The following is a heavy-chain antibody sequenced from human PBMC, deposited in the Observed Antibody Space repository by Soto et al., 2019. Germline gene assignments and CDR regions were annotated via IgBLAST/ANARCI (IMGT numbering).Heavy chain of an antibody. CDR1: GYTFTSYA. CDR3: ARDIAFDI. CDR2: INAGNGNT. Sequence: QVQLVQSGAEVKKPGASVKVSCKASGYTFTSYAMHWVRQAPGQRLEWMGWINAGNGNTKYSQKFQGRVTITGDTSTAYMELSSLRSEDTAVYYCARDIAFDIWGQGTMVTVSS. V-gene: IGHV1-3*01. J-gene: IGHJ3*02.